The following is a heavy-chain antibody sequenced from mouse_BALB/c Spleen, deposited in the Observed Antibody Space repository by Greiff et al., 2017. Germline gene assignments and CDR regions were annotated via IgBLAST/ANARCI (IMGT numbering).Heavy chain of an antibody. V-gene: IGHV14-4*02. CDR2: IDPENGDT. J-gene: IGHJ2*01. CDR1: GFNIKDYY. CDR3: NEGGPYYVYYFDY. Sequence: VQLQQSGAELVRSGASVKLSCTASGFNIKDYYMHWVKQRPEQGLEWIGWIDPENGDTEYAPKFQGKATMTADTSSNTAYLQLSSLTSEDTAVYYCNEGGPYYVYYFDYWGQGTTLTVSS. D-gene: IGHD1-1*01.